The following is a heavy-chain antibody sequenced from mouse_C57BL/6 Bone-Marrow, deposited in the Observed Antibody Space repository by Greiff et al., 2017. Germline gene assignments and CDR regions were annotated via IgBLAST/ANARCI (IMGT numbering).Heavy chain of an antibody. CDR1: GFTFSDYG. CDR2: ISIGSSTI. V-gene: IGHV5-17*01. Sequence: EVKLVESGGGLVKPGGSLKLSCAASGFTFSDYGMHWVRQAPEKGLEWVAYISIGSSTIYYAETVKGRFTITRDNAKNTLFLQMTSLRSEYTAMYYCARYAMDYWGQGTSVTVSS. J-gene: IGHJ4*01. CDR3: ARYAMDY.